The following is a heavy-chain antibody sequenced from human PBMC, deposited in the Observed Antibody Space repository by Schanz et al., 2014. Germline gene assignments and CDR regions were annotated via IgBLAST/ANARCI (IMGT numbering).Heavy chain of an antibody. V-gene: IGHV3-48*01. CDR2: IGSSSSRI. CDR3: ARGGPAYYFDD. CDR1: GFAFSSYG. Sequence: EVQLLESGGGLVQPGGSLRLSCLASGFAFSSYGMNWLRQAPGKGLEWISYIGSSSSRIDHADSVKGRFTISRDNAKNSLYLQMNSLRAEDTAVYYCARGGPAYYFDDWGQGTLVTVSS. J-gene: IGHJ4*02.